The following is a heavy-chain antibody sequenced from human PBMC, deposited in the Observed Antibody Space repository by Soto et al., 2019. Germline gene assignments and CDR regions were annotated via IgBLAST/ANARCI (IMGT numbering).Heavy chain of an antibody. J-gene: IGHJ4*02. Sequence: GGPLRLSCAASGFSFRNYAMSWVRQAPGKGLEWISTLTGSSSNTYYADSVKGRFAISRDNSRNTLYLQMHSLTAEDTAVYYCANGRATYGLLTHDYWGQGTLVTVSS. CDR3: ANGRATYGLLTHDY. V-gene: IGHV3-23*01. CDR2: LTGSSSNT. CDR1: GFSFRNYA. D-gene: IGHD3-9*01.